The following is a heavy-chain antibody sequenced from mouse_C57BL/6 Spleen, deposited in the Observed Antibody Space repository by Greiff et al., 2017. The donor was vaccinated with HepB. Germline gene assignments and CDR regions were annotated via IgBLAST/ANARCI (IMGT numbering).Heavy chain of an antibody. D-gene: IGHD1-1*02. V-gene: IGHV5-6*01. Sequence: EVQLQQSGGDLVKPGGSLKLSCAASGFTFSSYGMSWVRQTPDKRLEWVATISSGGSYTYYPDSVKGRFTISRDNAKNTLYLQMSSLKSEDTAMYYCARHEAGSYWYFDVWGTGTTVTVSS. J-gene: IGHJ1*03. CDR1: GFTFSSYG. CDR3: ARHEAGSYWYFDV. CDR2: ISSGGSYT.